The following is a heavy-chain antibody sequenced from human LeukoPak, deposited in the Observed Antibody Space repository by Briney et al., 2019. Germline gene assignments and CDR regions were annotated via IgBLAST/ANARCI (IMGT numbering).Heavy chain of an antibody. D-gene: IGHD4-23*01. CDR3: ARLSGGNSFDY. CDR1: GFTFNTYW. V-gene: IGHV4-39*01. CDR2: IYYSGST. J-gene: IGHJ4*02. Sequence: GSLRLSCAASGFTFNTYWMSWVRQAPGKGLEWIGSIYYSGSTYYNPSLKSRVTLSVDTSKNQFSLKLSSVTAADTAVYYCARLSGGNSFDYWGQGTLVTVSS.